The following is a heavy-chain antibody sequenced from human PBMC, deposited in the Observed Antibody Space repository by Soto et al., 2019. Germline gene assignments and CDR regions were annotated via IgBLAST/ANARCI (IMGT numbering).Heavy chain of an antibody. CDR1: GFTFSSYS. Sequence: GGSLRLSCAASGFTFSSYSMNWVRQAPGKGLELVSSISSSSSYIYYADSLKCRFTISRDNAKNSLYLQMNSLRAEDTAVYYCAREASYGGNFDYWGQGTLVTVSS. CDR3: AREASYGGNFDY. D-gene: IGHD4-17*01. CDR2: ISSSSSYI. V-gene: IGHV3-21*01. J-gene: IGHJ4*02.